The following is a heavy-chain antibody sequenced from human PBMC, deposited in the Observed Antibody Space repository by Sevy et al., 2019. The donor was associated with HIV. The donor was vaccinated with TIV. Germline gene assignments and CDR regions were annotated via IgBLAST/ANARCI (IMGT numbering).Heavy chain of an antibody. CDR1: GGSFSGYY. V-gene: IGHV4-34*01. CDR2: INHSGST. D-gene: IGHD5-12*01. J-gene: IGHJ4*02. Sequence: SETLSLTCAVYGGSFSGYYWSWIRQPPGKGLEWIGEINHSGSTNYNPSLKSRVTISVDTSKNQFSLKLSSVTAADTAVYYCAREGEMATIKEGYYFDYWGQGTLVTVSS. CDR3: AREGEMATIKEGYYFDY.